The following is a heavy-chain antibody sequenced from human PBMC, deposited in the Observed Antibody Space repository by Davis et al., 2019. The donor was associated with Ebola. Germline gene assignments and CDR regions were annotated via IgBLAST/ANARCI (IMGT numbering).Heavy chain of an antibody. D-gene: IGHD3-10*01. CDR1: GFTFSSRW. V-gene: IGHV3-7*01. CDR3: VVSMAREFWSSYYYGMDV. Sequence: PGGSLRLSCAALGFTFSSRWMSWVRQAPGKGLEWVANIKEDGSEQSYVDSVKGRFIISRDNAKNSLYLQMNSLRAEDTAVYYCVVSMAREFWSSYYYGMDVWGKGTTATVSS. CDR2: IKEDGSEQ. J-gene: IGHJ6*04.